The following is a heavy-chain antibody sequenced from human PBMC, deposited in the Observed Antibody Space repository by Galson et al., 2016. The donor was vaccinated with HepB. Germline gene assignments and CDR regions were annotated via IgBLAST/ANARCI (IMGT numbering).Heavy chain of an antibody. CDR2: IYYSGST. D-gene: IGHD3-10*01. CDR3: ARTQGQRVNHYYFDH. Sequence: GLEWIGTIYYSGSTYYNPSLRSRVTISVDTSKNQFSLKVSSVTAADTAVYYCARTQGQRVNHYYFDHWGQGTLVTVSS. J-gene: IGHJ4*02. V-gene: IGHV4-39*01.